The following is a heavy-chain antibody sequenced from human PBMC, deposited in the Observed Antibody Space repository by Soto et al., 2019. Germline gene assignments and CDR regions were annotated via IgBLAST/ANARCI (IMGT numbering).Heavy chain of an antibody. CDR3: ARDPSLYDFWSGYRFDY. J-gene: IGHJ4*02. V-gene: IGHV3-21*01. D-gene: IGHD3-3*01. Sequence: GGSLRLSCAASGFTFSSYSMNWVRQAPGKGLEWVSSISSSSSYIYYADSVKGRFTISRDNAKNSLYLQMNSLRAEDTAVYYCARDPSLYDFWSGYRFDYWGQGTLVTVSS. CDR1: GFTFSSYS. CDR2: ISSSSSYI.